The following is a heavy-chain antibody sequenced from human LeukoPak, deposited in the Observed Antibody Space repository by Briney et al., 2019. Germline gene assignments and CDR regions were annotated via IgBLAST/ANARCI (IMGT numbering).Heavy chain of an antibody. CDR3: AKDLDYYDSSGYYDY. CDR2: ISWNSGSI. J-gene: IGHJ4*02. D-gene: IGHD3-22*01. V-gene: IGHV3-9*01. Sequence: GGSLRLSCAASGFTFDDYAMLWVRQAPGKGLEWVSGISWNSGSIGYADSVKGRFTISRDNAKNSLYLQMNSLRAEDTALYYCAKDLDYYDSSGYYDYWGQGTLVTVSS. CDR1: GFTFDDYA.